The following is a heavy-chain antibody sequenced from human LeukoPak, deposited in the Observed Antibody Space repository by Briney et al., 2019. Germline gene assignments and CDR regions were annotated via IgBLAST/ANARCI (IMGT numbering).Heavy chain of an antibody. CDR1: GGSISSYY. Sequence: PSETLSLACTVSGGSISSYYWSWIRQPPGKGREGIGYIYYSGSTNYNPSLKSRVTISVDTSKNQFSLKLSSVTAADTAVYYCARSRQIQLWLEFDYWGQGTLVTVSS. D-gene: IGHD5-18*01. J-gene: IGHJ4*02. CDR2: IYYSGST. CDR3: ARSRQIQLWLEFDY. V-gene: IGHV4-59*01.